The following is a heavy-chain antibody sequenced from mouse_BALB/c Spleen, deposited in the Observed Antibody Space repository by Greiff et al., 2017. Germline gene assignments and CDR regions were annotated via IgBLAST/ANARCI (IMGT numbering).Heavy chain of an antibody. V-gene: IGHV3-2*02. CDR2: ISYSGST. J-gene: IGHJ2*01. CDR3: ARGVYFDY. CDR1: GYSITSDYA. Sequence: EVKLEESGPGLVKPSQSLSLTCTVTGYSITSDYAWNWIRQFPGNKLEWMGYISYSGSTSYNPSLKSRISITRDTSKNQFFLQLNSVTTEDTATYYCARGVYFDYWGQGTTLTVSS.